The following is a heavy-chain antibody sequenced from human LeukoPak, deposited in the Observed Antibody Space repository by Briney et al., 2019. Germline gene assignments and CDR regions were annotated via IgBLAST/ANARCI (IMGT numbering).Heavy chain of an antibody. V-gene: IGHV4-59*08. Sequence: SETLSLTCTVSGGSISSYYWSWIRQPPGKGLEWIGYIYYSGSTNYNPSLKSRVTISVDTSKNQFSLKLSSVTAAHTAVYYCARQDGYKAFFDYWGQGTLVTVSS. J-gene: IGHJ4*02. D-gene: IGHD5-24*01. CDR1: GGSISSYY. CDR2: IYYSGST. CDR3: ARQDGYKAFFDY.